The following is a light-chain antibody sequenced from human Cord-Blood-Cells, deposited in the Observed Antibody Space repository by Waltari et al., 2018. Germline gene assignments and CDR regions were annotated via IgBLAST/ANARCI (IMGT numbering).Light chain of an antibody. CDR3: QQYDSYSWT. Sequence: DIQMTQSPSTLSASVGARVTITFRASQSISSWLAWYQQKPEKALKLLIYDASSLEIGVPSRFSSSGSGTEFTLTINSLQPDDFATYYCQQYDSYSWTFGQGTKLGIK. V-gene: IGKV1-5*01. J-gene: IGKJ1*01. CDR1: QSISSW. CDR2: DAS.